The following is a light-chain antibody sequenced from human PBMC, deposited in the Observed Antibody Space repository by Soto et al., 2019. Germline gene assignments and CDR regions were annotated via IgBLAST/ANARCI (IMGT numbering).Light chain of an antibody. J-gene: IGLJ2*01. CDR1: SSNIGAGYD. CDR2: GNN. V-gene: IGLV1-40*01. CDR3: QSYAGSLSGSV. Sequence: QSVLTQPPSVSGAPGQRVTISCTGSSSNIGAGYDVPWYQQFPGTAPKLLIYGNNNRPSGVPDRFSGSKSGTSASLAITGLQSEDEADFYCQSYAGSLSGSVFGTGTKLTVL.